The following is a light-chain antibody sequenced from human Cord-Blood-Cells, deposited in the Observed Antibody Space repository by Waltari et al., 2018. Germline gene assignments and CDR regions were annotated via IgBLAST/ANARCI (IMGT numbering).Light chain of an antibody. J-gene: IGLJ3*02. CDR3: SSYTSSSTWV. CDR1: RRAGGGYNY. CDR2: DVS. V-gene: IGLV2-14*03. Sequence: SALTQPASVSASPGQSISISCSGTRRAGGGYNYVSWYQQPPVKAPKLMIYDVSNRPSGVSNRFSGSKSGNTASLTISGLQAEDEADYYCSSYTSSSTWVFGGGTKLTVL.